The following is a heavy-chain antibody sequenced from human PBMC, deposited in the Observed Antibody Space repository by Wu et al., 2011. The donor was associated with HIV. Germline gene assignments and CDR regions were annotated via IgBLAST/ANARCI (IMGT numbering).Heavy chain of an antibody. V-gene: IGHV1-69-2*01. CDR3: ARPYCSGGSCYGLFDY. Sequence: EVQMVQSGAAVKKPGSTVKVSCKVSGVTFTDYYIHWVQQAPGKGLEWMGLVDPEDGDTIYAAKFQGRVTITADTSTDTAYMELSSLRSDDTAVYYCARPYCSGGSCYGLFDYWGQGTLVTVSS. CDR1: GVTFTDYY. CDR2: VDPEDGDT. D-gene: IGHD2-15*01. J-gene: IGHJ4*02.